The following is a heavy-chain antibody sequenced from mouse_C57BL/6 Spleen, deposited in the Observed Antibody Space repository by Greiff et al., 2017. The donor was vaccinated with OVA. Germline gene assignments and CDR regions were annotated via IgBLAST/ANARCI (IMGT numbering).Heavy chain of an antibody. CDR3: ARTLYGNYYFDY. J-gene: IGHJ2*01. CDR2: INPNNGGT. V-gene: IGHV1-26*01. Sequence: VQLQQSGPELVKPGASVKISCKASGYTFTDYYMNWVKQSHGKSLEWIGAINPNNGGTSYNQKFKGKATLTVDKSSSTAYMELRSLTSEDSAVYYCARTLYGNYYFDYWGQGTTLTVSS. CDR1: GYTFTDYY. D-gene: IGHD2-1*01.